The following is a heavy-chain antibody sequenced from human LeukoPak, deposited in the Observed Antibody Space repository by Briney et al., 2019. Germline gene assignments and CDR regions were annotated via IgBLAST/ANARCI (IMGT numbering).Heavy chain of an antibody. V-gene: IGHV3-33*01. CDR2: IWYDGSNK. CDR1: GFTFSSYG. CDR3: ARDHHYDFWSGYYLYYYGMDV. Sequence: GGSLRLSCAASGFTFSSYGMQWVRQAPGKGLEWVAVIWYDGSNKYYRDSVKGRFTISRDNSKNTLYLQMNSLRAEDTAVYYCARDHHYDFWSGYYLYYYGMDVWGQGTTVTVSS. J-gene: IGHJ6*02. D-gene: IGHD3-3*01.